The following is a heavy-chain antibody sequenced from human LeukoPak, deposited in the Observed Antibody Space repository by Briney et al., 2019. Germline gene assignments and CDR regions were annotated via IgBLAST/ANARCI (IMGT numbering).Heavy chain of an antibody. CDR3: ARESMTYYYYYMDV. Sequence: SETLSLTCTVSGGSISSYYWSWIRQPAGKGLEWIGRIYTSGSTNYNPSLKSRVTMSVDTSKNQFSLKPSSVTAADTAVYYCARESMTYYYYYMDVWGKGTTVTVSS. CDR2: IYTSGST. J-gene: IGHJ6*03. CDR1: GGSISSYY. V-gene: IGHV4-4*07. D-gene: IGHD2/OR15-2a*01.